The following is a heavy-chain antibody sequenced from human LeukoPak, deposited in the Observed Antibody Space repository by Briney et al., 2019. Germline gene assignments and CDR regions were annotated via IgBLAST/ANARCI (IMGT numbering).Heavy chain of an antibody. Sequence: ASVKVSCKASGYTFISYAMNWVRQAPGQGLEWMGWINTKTGIPTYAQGFTGRFVFSLDSSVSTAYIQISSLKAEDTAVYYCARPDRDSSGWAGFDSWGQGTLVTVSS. CDR1: GYTFISYA. CDR3: ARPDRDSSGWAGFDS. D-gene: IGHD3-22*01. CDR2: INTKTGIP. V-gene: IGHV7-4-1*02. J-gene: IGHJ4*02.